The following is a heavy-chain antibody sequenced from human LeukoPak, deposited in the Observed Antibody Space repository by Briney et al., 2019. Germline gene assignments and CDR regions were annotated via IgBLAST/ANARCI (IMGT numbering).Heavy chain of an antibody. CDR3: ARGPDCSGWSYNWVEP. Sequence: GGSLRLSCAASGFTFSNYYMSWIRQAPGKGLEWVSYISSSGSNIYYADSVKGRFTISRDNAKNSLYLQMNRLRAEDTAVYYCARGPDCSGWSYNWVEPWGPGAPGTV. D-gene: IGHD6-19*01. CDR1: GFTFSNYY. CDR2: ISSSGSNI. J-gene: IGHJ5*02. V-gene: IGHV3-11*01.